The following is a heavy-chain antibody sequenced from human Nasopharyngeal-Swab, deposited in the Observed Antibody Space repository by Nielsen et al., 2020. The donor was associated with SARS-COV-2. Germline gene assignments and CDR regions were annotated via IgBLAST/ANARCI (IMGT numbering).Heavy chain of an antibody. CDR3: ARDGVAAAGIDY. V-gene: IGHV3-30-3*01. Sequence: GGSLRLSCAASGFTFSSYAMRWVRQAPGKGLEWVAVISYDGSNKYYADSVKGRFTISRDNSKNTLYLQMNSLRAEDTAVYYCARDGVAAAGIDYWGQGTLVTVSS. CDR1: GFTFSSYA. D-gene: IGHD6-13*01. J-gene: IGHJ4*02. CDR2: ISYDGSNK.